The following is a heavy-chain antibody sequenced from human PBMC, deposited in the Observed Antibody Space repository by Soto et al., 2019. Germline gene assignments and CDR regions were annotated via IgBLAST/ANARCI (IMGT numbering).Heavy chain of an antibody. CDR2: IYYSGST. D-gene: IGHD3-16*01. Sequence: ASETLSLTCTVSGGSISSYYWIWIRQPPGKGLEWIGYIYYSGSTNYNPSLKSRVTISVDTSKNQFSLKLSSVTAADTAVYYCATGPYVAYYYYMDVWGKGTTVTVSS. J-gene: IGHJ6*03. CDR1: GGSISSYY. V-gene: IGHV4-59*01. CDR3: ATGPYVAYYYYMDV.